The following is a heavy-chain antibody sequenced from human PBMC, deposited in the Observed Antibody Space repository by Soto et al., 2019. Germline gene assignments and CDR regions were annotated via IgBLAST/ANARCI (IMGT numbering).Heavy chain of an antibody. CDR2: SYYTGAT. D-gene: IGHD7-27*01. CDR1: LGSITGYY. CDR3: ARERTPRTGFDY. Sequence: QVQLQESGPGLVKPSETLSLTCTVSLGSITGYYWSWIRQSPGKGLEWIGCSYYTGATNYNPSLQSRVTISVVTSKNQFSLTLSSATAADTAVYYCARERTPRTGFDYWGQGTLVTVSS. V-gene: IGHV4-59*01. J-gene: IGHJ4*02.